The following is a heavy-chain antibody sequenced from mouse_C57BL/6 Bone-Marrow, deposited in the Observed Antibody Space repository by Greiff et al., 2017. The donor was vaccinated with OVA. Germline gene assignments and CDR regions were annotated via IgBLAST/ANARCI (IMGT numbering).Heavy chain of an antibody. Sequence: QVQLKQSGAELVRPGTSVKMSCKASGYTFTNYWLGWAKQRPGHGLEWIGDIYPGGGYTNYNEKFKGKATLTADKSSSTAYMQFSSLTSEDSAIYYCARQLRKNYYAMDYWGQGTSVTVSS. J-gene: IGHJ4*01. CDR1: GYTFTNYW. CDR3: ARQLRKNYYAMDY. CDR2: IYPGGGYT. D-gene: IGHD3-2*02. V-gene: IGHV1-63*01.